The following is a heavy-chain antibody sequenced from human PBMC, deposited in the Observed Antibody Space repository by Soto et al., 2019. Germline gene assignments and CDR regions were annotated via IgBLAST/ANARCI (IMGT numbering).Heavy chain of an antibody. D-gene: IGHD3-10*01. CDR1: GFILSSYA. CDR3: AKEPIYFGPGSSLSHYYYGLDG. V-gene: IGHV3-30*18. CDR2: TLHDESIS. Sequence: GGSLRLSCAASGFILSSYAMHWVRQAPGKGLEWVTLTLHDESISYYTESVKGRFTISRDMSKNTLYLQMNSLRPEDTAIYYCAKEPIYFGPGSSLSHYYYGLDGWGQGTTVTVSS. J-gene: IGHJ6*02.